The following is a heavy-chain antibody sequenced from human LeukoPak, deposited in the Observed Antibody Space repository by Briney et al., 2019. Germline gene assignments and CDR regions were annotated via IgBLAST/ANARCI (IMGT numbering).Heavy chain of an antibody. Sequence: ASVKVSCKASGYTFTGYYIHWVRQAPGQGLEWMGIINPSGGSTSYAQKFQGRVTMTRDTSISTAYMELSGLRSDDTAVYYCARAGMKVDWGQGTLVTVSS. V-gene: IGHV1-46*01. CDR3: ARAGMKVD. J-gene: IGHJ4*02. D-gene: IGHD3-10*01. CDR1: GYTFTGYY. CDR2: INPSGGST.